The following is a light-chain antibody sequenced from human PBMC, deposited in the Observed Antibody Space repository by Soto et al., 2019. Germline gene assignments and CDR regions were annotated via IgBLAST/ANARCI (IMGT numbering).Light chain of an antibody. Sequence: EIVLTQSPGTLSLSPGERATLSCRASQSVSSSYLAWYQQKPGQAPRLLIYGASSRATGIPDRFSGSGSGTDFTLTTSRLEPEDFAVYFCHHYASTFGQGTKVDI. J-gene: IGKJ1*01. V-gene: IGKV3-20*01. CDR2: GAS. CDR1: QSVSSSY. CDR3: HHYAST.